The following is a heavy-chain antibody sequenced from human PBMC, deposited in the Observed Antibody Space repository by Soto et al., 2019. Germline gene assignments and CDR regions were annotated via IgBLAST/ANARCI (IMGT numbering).Heavy chain of an antibody. CDR1: GFTFSSYG. CDR3: ARYNGVESGSPSDC. D-gene: IGHD6-25*01. CDR2: IWYDGSNK. J-gene: IGHJ4*02. V-gene: IGHV3-33*01. Sequence: QVQLVESGGGVVHPGRSLTLSCAASGFTFSSYGMHWVRQAPGKGLEWVAIIWYDGSNKYYADSVKGRFTISRDNSKKTLYMQMNGLRVEDTAVYYCARYNGVESGSPSDCWGQGTLVTVSS.